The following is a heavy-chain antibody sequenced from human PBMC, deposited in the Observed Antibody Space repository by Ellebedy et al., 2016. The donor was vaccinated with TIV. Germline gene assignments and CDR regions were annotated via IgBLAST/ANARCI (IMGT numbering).Heavy chain of an antibody. V-gene: IGHV5-51*01. J-gene: IGHJ2*01. D-gene: IGHD6-19*01. CDR1: GYSFTSYW. CDR2: IYPGDSDT. Sequence: GESLKISCKGSGYSFTSYWIGWVRQMPGKGLEWMGIIYPGDSDTRYSPSFQGQVTISADKSISTAYLQWSSLKASDTAMYYCARSAVAGTITPYWYFDLWGRGTLVTVSS. CDR3: ARSAVAGTITPYWYFDL.